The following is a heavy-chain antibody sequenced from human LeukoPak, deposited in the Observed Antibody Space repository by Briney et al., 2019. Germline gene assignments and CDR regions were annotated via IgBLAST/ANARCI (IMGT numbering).Heavy chain of an antibody. Sequence: PEGSLRLSCAASGFTFSAYGMHWVRQAPGKGLEWVAFIRYDGSNKYYADSLKGRFTISRDNSKDTLYLQMNSLTAEDTAIYYCAKRMGPMATTGDRPLDYWGQGTLVTVSS. V-gene: IGHV3-30*02. J-gene: IGHJ4*02. CDR2: IRYDGSNK. D-gene: IGHD4-17*01. CDR3: AKRMGPMATTGDRPLDY. CDR1: GFTFSAYG.